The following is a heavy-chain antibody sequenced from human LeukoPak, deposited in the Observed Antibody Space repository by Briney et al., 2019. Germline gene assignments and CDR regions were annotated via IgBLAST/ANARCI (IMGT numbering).Heavy chain of an antibody. J-gene: IGHJ4*02. V-gene: IGHV3-30-3*01. CDR1: GFTFSSYA. CDR2: ISYDGSNK. CDR3: ASMKKNYYDSSGYYPDY. Sequence: GRSLRLSCAASGFTFSSYAMHWVRQAPGKRLEWVAVISYDGSNKYYADSVKGRFTISRDNSKNTLYLQMNSLRAEDTAVYYCASMKKNYYDSSGYYPDYWGQGTLVTVSS. D-gene: IGHD3-22*01.